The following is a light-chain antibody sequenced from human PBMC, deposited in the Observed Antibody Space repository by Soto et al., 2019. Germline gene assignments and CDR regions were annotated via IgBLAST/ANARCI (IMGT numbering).Light chain of an antibody. J-gene: IGKJ4*01. V-gene: IGKV1-27*01. CDR1: QGISNY. CDR3: QKYNSAPLT. CDR2: AAS. Sequence: DIQMTQSPSSLSASVGDRVTITCRGSQGISNYLAGFRQKPGKVPTLLIYAASTLQSGVPSRFGGSGSGTDFTLTISSLQTEDVATYYCQKYNSAPLTFGGGTKVEIK.